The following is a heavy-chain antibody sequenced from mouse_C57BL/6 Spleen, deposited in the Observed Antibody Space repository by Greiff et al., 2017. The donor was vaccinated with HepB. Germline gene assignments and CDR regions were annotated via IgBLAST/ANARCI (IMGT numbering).Heavy chain of an antibody. CDR3: ARNQLGLDY. V-gene: IGHV8-12*01. D-gene: IGHD4-1*02. J-gene: IGHJ2*01. CDR1: GFSLSTSGMG. CDR2: IYWDDDK. Sequence: QVTLKECGPGILQSSQTLSLTCSFSGFSLSTSGMGVSWIRQPSGKGLEWLAHIYWDDDKRYNPSLKSRLTISKDTSRNQVFLKITSVDTADTATYYCARNQLGLDYWGQGTTLTVSS.